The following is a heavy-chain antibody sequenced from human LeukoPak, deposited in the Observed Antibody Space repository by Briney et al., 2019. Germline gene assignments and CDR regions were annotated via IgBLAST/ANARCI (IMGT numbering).Heavy chain of an antibody. J-gene: IGHJ4*02. CDR1: GFTFDDYG. Sequence: GGSLRLSCAASGFTFDDYGMSWVRQAPGKGLEWVSGINWNGGSTGYADSVKGRFTISRDNAKYSLDLQMNSLRVEDTALYYCARGSSGAGYYFDYWGLGTLVTVSS. D-gene: IGHD3-22*01. V-gene: IGHV3-20*04. CDR2: INWNGGST. CDR3: ARGSSGAGYYFDY.